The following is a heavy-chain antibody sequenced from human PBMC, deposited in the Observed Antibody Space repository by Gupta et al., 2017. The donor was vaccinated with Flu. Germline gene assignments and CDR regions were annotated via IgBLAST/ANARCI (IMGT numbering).Heavy chain of an antibody. CDR2: FNPGRDP. CDR1: GFPFSDYW. V-gene: IGHV3-74*01. Sequence: EVQLVESGGGLVQPGGSLRLSCVASGFPFSDYWMHWVRQVPGKGLTWVARFNPGRDPNYADSGKGRFAISRDSAKSTLYLQMHSLRADDKAVYFCAREANGDPNCFHIDHCVQVVLVTVSS. D-gene: IGHD2-21*01. J-gene: IGHJ4*02. CDR3: AREANGDPNCFHIDH.